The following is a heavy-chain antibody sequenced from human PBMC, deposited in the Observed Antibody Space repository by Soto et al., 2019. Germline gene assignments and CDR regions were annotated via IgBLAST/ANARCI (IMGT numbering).Heavy chain of an antibody. CDR3: XXEXXXXXXXXXY. CDR1: GGTFSXXT. Sequence: QVQLVQSGAEVKKPGSSVKVSCKTSGGTFSXXTVXXXRQAXXQGLEWMGRFIPILGIPNYAQKFQGRVTXXXXXXXXXXXXXXXXXXXXXXXXXXXXXEXXXXXXXXXYWGQGTLVTVSS. V-gene: IGHV1-69*02. CDR2: FIPILGIP. J-gene: IGHJ4*02.